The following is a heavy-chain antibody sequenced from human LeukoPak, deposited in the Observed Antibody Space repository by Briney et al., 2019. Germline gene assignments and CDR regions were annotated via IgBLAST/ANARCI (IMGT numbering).Heavy chain of an antibody. D-gene: IGHD4-17*01. Sequence: PGGSLRLSCAASGFTFSSYSMNWVRQAPGKGLEWVSYISSSSSYIYYADSVKGRFTISRDNAKNSLYLQMNSLRAEDTAVYYCARDLFSPFVTTSLGSAFDIWGQGTMVTVSS. CDR3: ARDLFSPFVTTSLGSAFDI. J-gene: IGHJ3*02. V-gene: IGHV3-21*01. CDR2: ISSSSSYI. CDR1: GFTFSSYS.